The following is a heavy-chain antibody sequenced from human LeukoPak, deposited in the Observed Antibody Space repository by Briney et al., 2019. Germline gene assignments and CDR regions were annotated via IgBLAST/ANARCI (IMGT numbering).Heavy chain of an antibody. J-gene: IGHJ4*02. CDR1: GFSVSDKY. D-gene: IGHD3-22*01. V-gene: IGHV3-53*05. CDR2: IYSGGAT. CDR3: ARDRSPITMIVVVTDFDY. Sequence: GGSLRLSCAASGFSVSDKYMSWVRQAPGKGLEWVSVIYSGGATYYADSVKGRFTISRDNSKNTLYLQMNSLRAEDTAVYYCARDRSPITMIVVVTDFDYWGQGTLVTVSS.